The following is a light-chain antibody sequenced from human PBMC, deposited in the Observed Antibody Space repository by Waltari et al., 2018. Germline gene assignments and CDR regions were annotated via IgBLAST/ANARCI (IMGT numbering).Light chain of an antibody. Sequence: EVVLTQSPDTLSLSPGERATLSCRASQSLTKRYLAWYQQKPGRGPRLLIYGASSRAAGIPDRFSGSGSGTDFTLTISRLEPEDFAVYYCQQYGSSVLYTFGQGTKLEIK. CDR3: QQYGSSVLYT. V-gene: IGKV3-20*01. J-gene: IGKJ2*01. CDR2: GAS. CDR1: QSLTKRY.